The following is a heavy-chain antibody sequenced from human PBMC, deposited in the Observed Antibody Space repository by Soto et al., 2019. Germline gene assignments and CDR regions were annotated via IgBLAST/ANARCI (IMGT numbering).Heavy chain of an antibody. V-gene: IGHV2-5*01. CDR2: IYWNDDK. D-gene: IGHD3-10*01. CDR1: GFSLSTSGVG. J-gene: IGHJ4*03. Sequence: SGPTLVNPTQTLTLTCTFSGFSLSTSGVGVGWIRQPPGKALEWLALIYWNDDKRYSPSLKSRLTITKDTSKNQVVLTMTNMDPVDTSRYCCAQSRGLDPGCRSSYQSYFDCRVRGPLVT. CDR3: AQSRGLDPGCRSSYQSYFDC.